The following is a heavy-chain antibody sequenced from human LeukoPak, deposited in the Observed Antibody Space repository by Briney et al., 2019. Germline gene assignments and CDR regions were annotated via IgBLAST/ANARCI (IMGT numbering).Heavy chain of an antibody. J-gene: IGHJ4*02. D-gene: IGHD6-13*01. CDR3: ARHAGPRVIAAALR. V-gene: IGHV4-39*01. Sequence: SETLSLTCTVSGGSISSSSYYWGWIRQPPGKGLEWLGSIYYSGSTYYNPSLKSRVTISVDTSKNQFSLKLSSVTAADTAVYYCARHAGPRVIAAALRWGQGTLVTVSS. CDR2: IYYSGST. CDR1: GGSISSSSYY.